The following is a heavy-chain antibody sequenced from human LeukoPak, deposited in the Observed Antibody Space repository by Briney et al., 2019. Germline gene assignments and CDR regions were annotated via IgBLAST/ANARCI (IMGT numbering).Heavy chain of an antibody. CDR1: GFTFSSYA. J-gene: IGHJ5*02. CDR2: ISSNGGST. CDR3: ARDNSYGSGNWFDP. D-gene: IGHD3-10*01. V-gene: IGHV3-64*01. Sequence: PGGSLRLSCAASGFTFSSYAMHWVRQAPGKGLEYVSAISSNGGSTYYANSVKGRFTISRDNSKNTLYLQMNSLRAEDTAVYYCARDNSYGSGNWFDPWGQGTLVTVSS.